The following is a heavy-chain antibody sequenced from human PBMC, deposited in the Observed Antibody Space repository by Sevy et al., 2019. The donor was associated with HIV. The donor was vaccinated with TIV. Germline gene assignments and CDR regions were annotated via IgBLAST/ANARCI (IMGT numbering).Heavy chain of an antibody. CDR3: ARGPEYYDSSGYDPWFDP. D-gene: IGHD3-22*01. CDR1: GGSFSGYY. V-gene: IGHV4-34*01. CDR2: INHSGST. J-gene: IGHJ5*02. Sequence: SETLSLTCAVYGGSFSGYYWRWIRQPPGKGLEWIGEINHSGSTNYNPSLKSRVTISVDTSKNQFSLKLSSVTAADTAVYYCARGPEYYDSSGYDPWFDPWGQGTLVTVSS.